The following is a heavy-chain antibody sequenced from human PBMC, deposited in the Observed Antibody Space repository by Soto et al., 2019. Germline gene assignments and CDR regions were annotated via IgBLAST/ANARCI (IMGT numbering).Heavy chain of an antibody. CDR2: INHSGST. Sequence: SETLSLTCAVYGGSFSGYYWSWIRQPPGKGLEWIGEINHSGSTNYNPSLKSRVTISVDTSKNQFSLKLSSVTAADTAVYYCARGRGYYDRSGYGMDVWGQGTTVT. CDR3: ARGRGYYDRSGYGMDV. V-gene: IGHV4-34*01. D-gene: IGHD3-22*01. CDR1: GGSFSGYY. J-gene: IGHJ6*02.